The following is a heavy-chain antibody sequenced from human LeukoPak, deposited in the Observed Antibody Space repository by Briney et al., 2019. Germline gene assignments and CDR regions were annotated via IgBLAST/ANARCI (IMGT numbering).Heavy chain of an antibody. J-gene: IGHJ3*01. CDR1: GFTFSTSG. V-gene: IGHV3-30*02. CDR2: VRYDGINK. CDR3: ANLASFRSASDL. D-gene: IGHD1-14*01. Sequence: GGSLRLSCAASGFTFSTSGMYWVRQAPGKGLEWVAFVRYDGINKYYADSVKGRFTISRDNSKNTLYLQMNSLRADDTAVYYCANLASFRSASDLWGQGKMVTVSS.